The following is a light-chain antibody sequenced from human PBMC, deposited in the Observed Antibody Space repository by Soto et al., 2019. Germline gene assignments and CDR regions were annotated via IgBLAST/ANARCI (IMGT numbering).Light chain of an antibody. J-gene: IGLJ2*01. Sequence: QSVLTQPPSASGTPGQRVTISCSGSSSNIGSNTVNWYQQLPGTAPKLLIYSNNQRPSGVPDRFSGSKSGTSASLAISGLQSEEEADYYCAAWDDSLNGVVCGGGTKLPVL. CDR2: SNN. V-gene: IGLV1-44*01. CDR1: SSNIGSNT. CDR3: AAWDDSLNGVV.